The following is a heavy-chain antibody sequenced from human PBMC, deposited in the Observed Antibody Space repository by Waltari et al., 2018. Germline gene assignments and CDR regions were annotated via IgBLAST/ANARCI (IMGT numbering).Heavy chain of an antibody. CDR1: GGTFSSYA. J-gene: IGHJ4*02. V-gene: IGHV1-69*10. D-gene: IGHD3-3*01. CDR3: ARGSGYDFWSGYYFDY. Sequence: QVQLVQSGAEVKKPGSSVKVSCKASGGTFSSYAISWVRQAPGQGLEWRGGIIPILGIANYAQKCQGRVTITADKSTSTAYMELSSRRSEDTAVYYCARGSGYDFWSGYYFDYWGQGTLVTVSS. CDR2: IIPILGIA.